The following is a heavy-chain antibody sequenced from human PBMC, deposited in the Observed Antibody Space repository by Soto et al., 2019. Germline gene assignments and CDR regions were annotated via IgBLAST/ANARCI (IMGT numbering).Heavy chain of an antibody. CDR2: IVVGSGNT. V-gene: IGHV1-58*01. J-gene: IGHJ6*02. CDR1: GFTFTSSA. Sequence: SVKVSCKASGFTFTSSAVQWVRQARGQRLEWIGWIVVGSGNTNYAQKFQERVTITRDMSTSTAYMELSSLRSEDTAVYYCAANYGGKYYYYYYGMDVWGQGTTVTVSS. D-gene: IGHD4-17*01. CDR3: AANYGGKYYYYYYGMDV.